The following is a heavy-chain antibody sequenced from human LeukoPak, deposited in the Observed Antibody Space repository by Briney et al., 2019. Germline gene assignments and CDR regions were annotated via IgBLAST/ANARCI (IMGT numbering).Heavy chain of an antibody. V-gene: IGHV4-39*07. CDR3: ARGISITIFGVVIAPYYYYMDV. D-gene: IGHD3-3*01. J-gene: IGHJ6*03. CDR2: INHSGST. Sequence: SEALSLTCTVSGGSISSSSYYWGWLRQPPGKGLEWIGEINHSGSTNYNPSLKSRVTISVDTSRNQFSLKLSSVTAADTAVYYCARGISITIFGVVIAPYYYYMDVWGKGTTVTVSS. CDR1: GGSISSSSYY.